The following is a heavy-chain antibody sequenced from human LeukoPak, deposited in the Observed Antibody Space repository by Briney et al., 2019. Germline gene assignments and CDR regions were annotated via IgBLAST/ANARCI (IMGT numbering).Heavy chain of an antibody. D-gene: IGHD6-13*01. J-gene: IGHJ4*02. CDR3: ARVRSSWSSKYFDY. CDR1: GGSISSGGYY. V-gene: IGHV4-31*03. CDR2: IYYSGST. Sequence: SETPSLTCTVSGGSISSGGYYWSWIRQHPGKGLEWIGYIYYSGSTYCNPSLKSRVTISVDTSKNQFSLKLSSVTAADTAVYYCARVRSSWSSKYFDYWGQGTLVTVSS.